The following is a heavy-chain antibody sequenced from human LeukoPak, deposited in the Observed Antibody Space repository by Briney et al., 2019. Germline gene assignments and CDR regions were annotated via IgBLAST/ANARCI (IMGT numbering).Heavy chain of an antibody. J-gene: IGHJ5*02. CDR2: FDPEDGET. CDR3: ARGGYQLPEISWFDP. CDR1: GYTLTELS. V-gene: IGHV1-24*01. Sequence: GASVKVSCKVSGYTLTELSMHWVRQAPGKGLEWMGGFDPEDGETIYAQKFQGRVTITADESTSTAYMELSSLRSEDTAVYYCARGGYQLPEISWFDPWGQGTLVTVSS. D-gene: IGHD2-2*01.